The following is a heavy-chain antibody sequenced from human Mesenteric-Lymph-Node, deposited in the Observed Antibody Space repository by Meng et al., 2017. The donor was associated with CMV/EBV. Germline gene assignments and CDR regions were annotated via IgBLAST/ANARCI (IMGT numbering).Heavy chain of an antibody. D-gene: IGHD5-12*01. Sequence: VAGGSISSSNWWSWVRQPPGKGLEWIGEIYHSGSTNYNPSLKSRVTISVDKSKNQFSLKLSSVTAADTAVYYCARKRGYSGYDFDYWGQGTLVTVSS. J-gene: IGHJ4*02. CDR2: IYHSGST. CDR1: GGSISSSNW. CDR3: ARKRGYSGYDFDY. V-gene: IGHV4-4*02.